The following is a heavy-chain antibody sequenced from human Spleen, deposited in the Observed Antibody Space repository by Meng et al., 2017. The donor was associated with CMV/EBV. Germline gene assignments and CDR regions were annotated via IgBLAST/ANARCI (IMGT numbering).Heavy chain of an antibody. CDR1: GDSVSSGSYY. CDR3: ASSPIRYCSGGSCYSDY. D-gene: IGHD2-15*01. J-gene: IGHJ4*02. Sequence: SETLSLTCTVSGDSVSSGSYYWSWIRQPPGRGLEWIGYIYYSGSTKYNPSLKSRVTISVDTSKNQFSLKLSSVTAADTAVYYCASSPIRYCSGGSCYSDYWGQGTLVTVSS. CDR2: IYYSGST. V-gene: IGHV4-61*01.